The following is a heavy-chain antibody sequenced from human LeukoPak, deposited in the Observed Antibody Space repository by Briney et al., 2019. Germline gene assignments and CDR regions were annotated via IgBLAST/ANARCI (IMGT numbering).Heavy chain of an antibody. J-gene: IGHJ3*02. CDR3: ARDGLGYCSSTSCYNVAFDI. Sequence: GGSLRLSCAASGFTFSSYSMNWVRQAPGKGLEWVSSISSSSSYIYYADSVKGRFTISRDNAKNSLYLQMNSLRAEDTAVYYCARDGLGYCSSTSCYNVAFDIWGQGTMVTVSS. V-gene: IGHV3-21*01. CDR2: ISSSSSYI. CDR1: GFTFSSYS. D-gene: IGHD2-2*02.